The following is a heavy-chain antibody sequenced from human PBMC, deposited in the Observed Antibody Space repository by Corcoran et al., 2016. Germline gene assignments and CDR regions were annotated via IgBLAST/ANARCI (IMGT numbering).Heavy chain of an antibody. J-gene: IGHJ2*01. CDR3: GRDAVRPGTHWYFDL. D-gene: IGHD1-26*01. Sequence: QVQLVQSGAEVKDPGASLTVSCRAAGYIFTSIYLHWVRQAPGQGPEWLGWMNPENGDTKNAQKFKGRVTMTRDTSISTAYLDLKRLPSDDAAVYYCGRDAVRPGTHWYFDLWGRGTLVTVSS. V-gene: IGHV1-2*02. CDR1: GYIFTSIY. CDR2: MNPENGDT.